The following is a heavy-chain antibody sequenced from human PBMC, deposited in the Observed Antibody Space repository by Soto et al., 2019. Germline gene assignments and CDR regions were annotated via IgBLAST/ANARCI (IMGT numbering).Heavy chain of an antibody. CDR3: ARGGGSDSFDY. CDR2: INHLETT. V-gene: IGHV4-30-2*01. J-gene: IGHJ4*02. Sequence: PSETLSLTCTVSGASITYGGYSWSWIRHTPGKGLEWIGYINHLETTFYNPSFESRLTLSIDRTKNQFSLNLNSMSAADRAVYFCARGGGSDSFDYWGQGILVTVSS. D-gene: IGHD1-26*01. CDR1: GASITYGGYS.